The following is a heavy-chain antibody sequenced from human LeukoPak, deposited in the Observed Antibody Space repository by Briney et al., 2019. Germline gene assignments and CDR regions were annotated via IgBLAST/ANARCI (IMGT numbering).Heavy chain of an antibody. D-gene: IGHD3-22*01. Sequence: SVKVSCKASGGTFSGYAISWVRQAPGQGLEWMGGIIPIFGTANYAQKFQGRVTITTDESTSTAYMELSSLRSEDTAVYYCARSNTYYYDSSGYYADYWGQGTLVTVSS. CDR1: GGTFSGYA. CDR3: ARSNTYYYDSSGYYADY. V-gene: IGHV1-69*05. J-gene: IGHJ4*02. CDR2: IIPIFGTA.